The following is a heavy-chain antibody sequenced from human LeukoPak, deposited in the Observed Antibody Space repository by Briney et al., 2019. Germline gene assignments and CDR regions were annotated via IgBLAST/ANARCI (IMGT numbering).Heavy chain of an antibody. V-gene: IGHV4-59*01. CDR3: ARLNYYYYYGMDV. Sequence: KSSETLSLTCTVSGGSISSYYWSWIRQPPGKGLEWIGYIYYSGSTNYNPSLKSRVTISVDTPKNQFSLKLSSVIAADTAVYYCARLNYYYYYGMDVWGQGTTVTVSS. CDR2: IYYSGST. J-gene: IGHJ6*02. CDR1: GGSISSYY.